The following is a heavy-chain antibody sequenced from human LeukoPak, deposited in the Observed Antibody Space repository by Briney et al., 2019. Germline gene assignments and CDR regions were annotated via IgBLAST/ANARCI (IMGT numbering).Heavy chain of an antibody. CDR2: ISAYNGNT. CDR3: ARGSTPLYDFWSGYRYYYYYMDV. CDR1: GYTFTSYG. J-gene: IGHJ6*03. Sequence: GASVKVSCKASGYTFTSYGISWVRQAPGQGLEWMGWISAYNGNTNYAQKLQGRVTITRNTSISTAYMELSSLRSEDTAVYYCARGSTPLYDFWSGYRYYYYYMDVWGKGTTVTVSS. D-gene: IGHD3-3*01. V-gene: IGHV1-18*01.